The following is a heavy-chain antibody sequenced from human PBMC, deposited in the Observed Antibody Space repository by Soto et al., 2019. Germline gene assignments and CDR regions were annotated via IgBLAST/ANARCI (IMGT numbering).Heavy chain of an antibody. J-gene: IGHJ4*02. V-gene: IGHV3-48*03. D-gene: IGHD1-20*01. Sequence: EVQLVESGGGLVQPGGSLRLSCAASGFTFSSYEMNWVRQAPGKGLEWVSYISSSGRTIYYADSVKGRFTISRDNAKNSLYLQMNSLRAEDTAVYYSARSGYNWNDGARGYFDYWGQGTLVTVSS. CDR1: GFTFSSYE. CDR2: ISSSGRTI. CDR3: ARSGYNWNDGARGYFDY.